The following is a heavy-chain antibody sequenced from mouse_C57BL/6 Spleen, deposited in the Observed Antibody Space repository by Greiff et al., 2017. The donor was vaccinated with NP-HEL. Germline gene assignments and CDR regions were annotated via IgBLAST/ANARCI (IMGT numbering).Heavy chain of an antibody. Sequence: QVQLQQSGAELARPGASVKLSCKASGYTFTSYGISWVKQRTGQGLEWIGEIYPRSGNTYYNEKFKGKATLTADKSSSTAYMELRSLTSEDSAVYFCAYDYEGYYFDYWGQGTTLTVSS. V-gene: IGHV1-81*01. D-gene: IGHD2-4*01. CDR3: AYDYEGYYFDY. CDR1: GYTFTSYG. J-gene: IGHJ2*01. CDR2: IYPRSGNT.